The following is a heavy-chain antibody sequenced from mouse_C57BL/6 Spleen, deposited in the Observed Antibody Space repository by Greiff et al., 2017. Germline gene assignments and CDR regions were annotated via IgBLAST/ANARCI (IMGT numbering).Heavy chain of an antibody. CDR3: ANYVGYSGILFFS. V-gene: IGHV1-55*01. Sequence: QVQLQQPGAELVKPGASVKMSCKASGYTFTSYWITWVKQRPGQGLEWIGDIYPGSGSTNYNEKFKSKATLTVDTSSSTAYMQLSSLTSEDSAVYFCANYVGYSGILFFSWGQGTPLTVSS. CDR2: IYPGSGST. J-gene: IGHJ2*01. D-gene: IGHD2-3*01. CDR1: GYTFTSYW.